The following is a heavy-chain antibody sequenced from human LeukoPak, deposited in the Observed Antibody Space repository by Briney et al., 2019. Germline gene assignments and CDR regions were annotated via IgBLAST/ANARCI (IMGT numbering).Heavy chain of an antibody. CDR1: GGSISSYY. CDR3: ARDHNNWFDP. Sequence: SETLSLTCIVSGGSISSYYWSWIRQPAGKGLEWIGRIYTSGSTNYNPSLKSRVTMSVDTSKNQSSLRLSSVTAADTAVYYCARDHNNWFDPWGQGTLVTVSS. V-gene: IGHV4-4*07. CDR2: IYTSGST. J-gene: IGHJ5*02.